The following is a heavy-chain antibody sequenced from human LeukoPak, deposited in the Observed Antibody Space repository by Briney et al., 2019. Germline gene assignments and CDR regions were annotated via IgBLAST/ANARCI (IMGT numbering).Heavy chain of an antibody. CDR3: KKGQYDFGSGNVFDY. Sequence: PGRSLRLSCAASGFTFDDYAMHWVRQAPGKGLEWVSGISWNSGSIGYADSVKGRFTISRDNAKNSLYLQMNSLRAEDMALYYCKKGQYDFGSGNVFDYWGQEPLVTVSS. CDR2: ISWNSGSI. V-gene: IGHV3-9*03. D-gene: IGHD3-3*01. J-gene: IGHJ4*02. CDR1: GFTFDDYA.